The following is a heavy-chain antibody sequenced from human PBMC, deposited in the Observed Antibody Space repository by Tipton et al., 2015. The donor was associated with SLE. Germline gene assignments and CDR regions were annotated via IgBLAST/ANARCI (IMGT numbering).Heavy chain of an antibody. Sequence: TLSLTCAVYGGSFSGYYWSWIRQPPGKGLEWIGEINHSGSTNYNPSLKSRVTISVDTSKNQFSLKLNSVTAADTAVYYCARRLRFFYYFDYWGQGTLVTVSS. D-gene: IGHD3-3*01. J-gene: IGHJ4*02. V-gene: IGHV4-34*01. CDR2: INHSGST. CDR1: GGSFSGYY. CDR3: ARRLRFFYYFDY.